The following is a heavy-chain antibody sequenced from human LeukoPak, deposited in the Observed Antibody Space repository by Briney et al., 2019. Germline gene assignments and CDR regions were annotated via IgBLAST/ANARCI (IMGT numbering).Heavy chain of an antibody. CDR2: ISAYNGNT. D-gene: IGHD3-3*01. CDR3: ASSSTYDFWSGFPGDYYYGMDV. J-gene: IGHJ6*02. Sequence: ASVKVSCKASGYTFTSYGISWVRQAPGQGLEWMGWISAYNGNTNYAQKLQGRVTVTTDTSTSTAYMELRSLRSDDTALYYCASSSTYDFWSGFPGDYYYGMDVWGQGTTVTVSS. V-gene: IGHV1-18*01. CDR1: GYTFTSYG.